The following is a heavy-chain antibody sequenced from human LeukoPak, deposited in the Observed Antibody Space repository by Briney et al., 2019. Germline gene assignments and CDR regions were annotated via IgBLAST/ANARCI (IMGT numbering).Heavy chain of an antibody. J-gene: IGHJ4*02. D-gene: IGHD4-17*01. CDR1: GFIVSRNY. CDR2: IYSDGTT. CDR3: ARDFGDPERGFDY. Sequence: PGGSLRLSCAVSGFIVSRNYMSWVRQAPGKGLEWVSLIYSDGTTYYADSVKGRFTISKDNSKNTLYLQMNSLRGEDTAIYYCARDFGDPERGFDYWGQGTPVTVSS. V-gene: IGHV3-53*01.